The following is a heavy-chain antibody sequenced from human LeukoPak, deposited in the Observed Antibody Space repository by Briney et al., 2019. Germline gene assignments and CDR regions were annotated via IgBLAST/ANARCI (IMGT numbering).Heavy chain of an antibody. CDR1: GGSISSYY. Sequence: KSSETLSLTCTVSGGSISSYYWSWIRQPPGKGLEWIGYIYYSGSTNYNPSLKSRVTISVDTSKNQFSLKLSSVTAADTAVYYCARGGYSLSSYYYYYMDVWGKGTTVTVSS. J-gene: IGHJ6*03. CDR2: IYYSGST. CDR3: ARGGYSLSSYYYYYMDV. V-gene: IGHV4-59*01. D-gene: IGHD4-11*01.